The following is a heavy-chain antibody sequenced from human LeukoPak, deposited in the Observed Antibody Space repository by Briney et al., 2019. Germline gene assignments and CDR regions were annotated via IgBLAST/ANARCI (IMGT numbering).Heavy chain of an antibody. J-gene: IGHJ4*02. Sequence: GGSLRLSCAASGFTFSSYAMSWVRQAPGKGLEWVSAISGSGGSTYYADSVKGRFTISRDNSKNTLYLQMNSLRAEDTAVYYCAKDRGYRSGSYEKPFDYWGQGTLVTVSS. CDR2: ISGSGGST. V-gene: IGHV3-23*01. CDR1: GFTFSSYA. CDR3: AKDRGYRSGSYEKPFDY. D-gene: IGHD1-26*01.